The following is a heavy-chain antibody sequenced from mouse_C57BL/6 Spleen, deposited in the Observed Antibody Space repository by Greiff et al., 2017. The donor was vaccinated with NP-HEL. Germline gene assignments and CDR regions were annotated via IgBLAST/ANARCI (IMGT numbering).Heavy chain of an antibody. CDR3: ARSGSPTGCDY. CDR1: GYTFTTYP. V-gene: IGHV1-47*01. Sequence: QVQLQQSGAELVKPGASVKMSCKASGYTFTTYPIEWMKQNHGKSLEWIGNFHPYNDDTKYNEKFKGKATLTVDTSSSTAYMQLSSLTSEDSAVYYCARSGSPTGCDYWGQGTTLTVSS. J-gene: IGHJ2*01. CDR2: FHPYNDDT. D-gene: IGHD4-1*02.